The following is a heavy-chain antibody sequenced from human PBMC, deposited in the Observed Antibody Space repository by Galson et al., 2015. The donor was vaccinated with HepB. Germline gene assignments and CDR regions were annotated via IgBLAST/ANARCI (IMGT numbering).Heavy chain of an antibody. CDR3: AKDRRGSEDYDILTGYYSRTFDY. CDR1: GFTFSSYA. V-gene: IGHV3-23*01. J-gene: IGHJ4*02. D-gene: IGHD3-9*01. CDR2: ISGSGGST. Sequence: SLRLSCAASGFTFSSYAMSWVRQAPGKGLEWVSAISGSGGSTYYADSVKGRFTISRDNSKNTLYLQMNSLRAEDTAVYYCAKDRRGSEDYDILTGYYSRTFDYWGQGTLVTVSS.